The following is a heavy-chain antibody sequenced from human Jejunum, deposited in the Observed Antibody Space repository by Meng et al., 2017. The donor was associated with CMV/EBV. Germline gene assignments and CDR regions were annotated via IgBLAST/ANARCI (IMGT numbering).Heavy chain of an antibody. D-gene: IGHD2-21*01. CDR3: AKDLYYGDPAAFPL. Sequence: SGGTFSSYAISWVRQAPGQGLEWMGGIIPIFGTANYAQKFQGRVTITTDESTSTAYMELSSLRAEDTAVYYCAKDLYYGDPAAFPLWGQGTMVTVSS. CDR2: IIPIFGTA. J-gene: IGHJ3*01. CDR1: GGTFSSYA. V-gene: IGHV1-69*05.